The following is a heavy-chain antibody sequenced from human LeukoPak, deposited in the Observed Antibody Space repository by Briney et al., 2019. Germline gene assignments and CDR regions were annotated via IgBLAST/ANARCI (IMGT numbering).Heavy chain of an antibody. J-gene: IGHJ4*02. CDR2: IYTRGST. V-gene: IGHV4-4*07. Sequence: SETLSLTCTVSGGSISSYDWSWFRQPAGKGLEWIGRIYTRGSTNYNPSLKSRVIMSVDTSKNQFSLKLSSVTAADTDVYYCARESRVLLWFGPEYWGQGTLVTVSS. CDR3: ARESRVLLWFGPEY. D-gene: IGHD3-10*01. CDR1: GGSISSYD.